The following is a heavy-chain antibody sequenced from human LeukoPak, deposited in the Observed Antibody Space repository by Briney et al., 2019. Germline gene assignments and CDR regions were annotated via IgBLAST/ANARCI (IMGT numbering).Heavy chain of an antibody. CDR1: GFTFSSYS. J-gene: IGHJ5*02. CDR3: ASFNAYGGRRFDP. Sequence: GGSLRLSCAASGFTFSSYSMNWVRQAPGKGLEWVSSISSSSSYIYYADSVKGRFTISRDNAKNSLYLQMNSLRAEDTAVYYCASFNAYGGRRFDPWGQGTLVTVSS. V-gene: IGHV3-21*01. D-gene: IGHD4-23*01. CDR2: ISSSSSYI.